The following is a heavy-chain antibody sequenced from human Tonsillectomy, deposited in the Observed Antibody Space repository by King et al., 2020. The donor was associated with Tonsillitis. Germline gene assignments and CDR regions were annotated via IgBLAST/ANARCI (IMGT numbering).Heavy chain of an antibody. CDR1: GFTFSSHA. D-gene: IGHD3-22*01. J-gene: IGHJ4*02. CDR3: ARDSYDSSGYLFDY. CDR2: ISYDGSNK. Sequence: VQLVESGGGVVQPGSSPILSCAASGFTFSSHAMHWVRQAPGKGLEWVAVISYDGSNKYYADSVKGRFTISRDNSKNTLYLQMNSLRAEDTAVYYCARDSYDSSGYLFDYWGQGTLVTVSS. V-gene: IGHV3-30*01.